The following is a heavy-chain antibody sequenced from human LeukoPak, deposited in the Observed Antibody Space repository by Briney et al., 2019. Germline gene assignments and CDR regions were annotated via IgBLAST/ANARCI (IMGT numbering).Heavy chain of an antibody. Sequence: KSSETLSLTCAVYGGSFSGYYWSWIRQPPGKGLEWIGEINHSGSTNYNPSLKSRVTISVDTSKNQFSLKLSSVTAADTAVYYCARGRSKYCSSTSCYQPTNYYYYYGMDVWGQGTTVTVSS. V-gene: IGHV4-34*01. J-gene: IGHJ6*02. CDR1: GGSFSGYY. D-gene: IGHD2-2*01. CDR3: ARGRSKYCSSTSCYQPTNYYYYYGMDV. CDR2: INHSGST.